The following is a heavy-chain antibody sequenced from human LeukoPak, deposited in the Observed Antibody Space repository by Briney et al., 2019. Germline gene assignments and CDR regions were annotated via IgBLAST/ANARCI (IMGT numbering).Heavy chain of an antibody. CDR1: GYTFTSYD. V-gene: IGHV1-8*01. CDR2: MNPNSGNT. J-gene: IGHJ4*02. Sequence: ASVKVSCKASGYTFTSYDINWVRQATGQGLEWMGWMNPNSGNTGDAQKFQGRGTMTRNTSISTAYMELSSLRSEDTAVYYCARGLKFCTNGVCYDFDWFFQYYFDYWGQGTLVTVSS. CDR3: ARGLKFCTNGVCYDFDWFFQYYFDY. D-gene: IGHD2-8*01.